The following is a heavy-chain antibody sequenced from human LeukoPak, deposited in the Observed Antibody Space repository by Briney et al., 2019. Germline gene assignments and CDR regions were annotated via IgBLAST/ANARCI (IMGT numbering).Heavy chain of an antibody. J-gene: IGHJ4*02. Sequence: SETLSLTCTVSGGSISSYYWSWIRQPPGKGLEWIGYIYYSGSTNYNPSLKSRVTISVDTSKNQFSLKLSSVTAADTAVYYCARVSSRYFDWSMKPTGYYFDYWGQGTLVTVSS. CDR1: GGSISSYY. V-gene: IGHV4-59*01. CDR2: IYYSGST. D-gene: IGHD3-9*01. CDR3: ARVSSRYFDWSMKPTGYYFDY.